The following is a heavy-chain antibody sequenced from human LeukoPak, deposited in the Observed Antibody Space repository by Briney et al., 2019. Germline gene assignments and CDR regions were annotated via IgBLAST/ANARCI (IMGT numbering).Heavy chain of an antibody. J-gene: IGHJ4*02. V-gene: IGHV3-9*01. CDR1: GFTFDDYA. D-gene: IGHD6-19*01. Sequence: PGGSLRLSCAASGFTFDDYAMHWVRQAPGKGLEWVSGISWNRASIAYADSVKGRFTISRDNAKNSLYLQMNSLRAEDTAVYYCARGGDYSSGSEYWGQGTLVTVSS. CDR3: ARGGDYSSGSEY. CDR2: ISWNRASI.